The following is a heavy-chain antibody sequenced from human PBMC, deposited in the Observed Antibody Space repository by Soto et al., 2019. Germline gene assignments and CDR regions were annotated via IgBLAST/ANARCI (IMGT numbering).Heavy chain of an antibody. CDR1: GDSMSSSDYY. CDR3: ARRTVNIRTFYSGLKAHCFDD. D-gene: IGHD6-19*01. CDR2: IYYSGST. Sequence: SETLSLTCAVSGDSMSSSDYYWGWIRQPPGKGLEWIGSIYYSGSTYYNPSLQSRVAISVDTSKNQFSLKLKSVTAADMAIYYCARRTVNIRTFYSGLKAHCFDDWGQGAPVTVSS. J-gene: IGHJ4*02. V-gene: IGHV4-39*01.